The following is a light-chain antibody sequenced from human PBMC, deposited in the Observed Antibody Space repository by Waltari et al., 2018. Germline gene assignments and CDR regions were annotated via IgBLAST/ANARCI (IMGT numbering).Light chain of an antibody. V-gene: IGLV3-1*01. Sequence: SYELTQPPSVSVSPGQTASISCPGDKLGDNYACCYQQKPGQSPVLVLYQDSKRPSGVPARFSGSNSGNTATLTISGAQAMDEADYYCQAWDNNYVVFGGGTKLTVL. CDR3: QAWDNNYVV. CDR1: KLGDNY. CDR2: QDS. J-gene: IGLJ2*01.